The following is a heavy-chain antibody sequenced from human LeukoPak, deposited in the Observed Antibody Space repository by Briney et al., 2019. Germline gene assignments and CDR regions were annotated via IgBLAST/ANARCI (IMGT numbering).Heavy chain of an antibody. CDR3: AREAYCGGDCSKLGY. D-gene: IGHD2-21*01. J-gene: IGHJ4*02. V-gene: IGHV1-69*13. CDR1: GGTFSSYA. CDR2: IIPIFGTA. Sequence: SVKVSCKASGGTFSSYAISWVRQAPGQGLEWMGRIIPIFGTANYAQKFQGRVTITADESTSTAYMELSSLRSEDTAVYYCAREAYCGGDCSKLGYWGQGTLVTVSS.